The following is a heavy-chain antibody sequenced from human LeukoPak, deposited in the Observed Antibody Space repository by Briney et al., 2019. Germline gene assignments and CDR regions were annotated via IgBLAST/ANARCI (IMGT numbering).Heavy chain of an antibody. CDR1: GFTFSSYG. Sequence: PGGSLRLSCAASGFTFSSYGMHWVRQAPGKGLEWVAVIWYDGSNKYYADSVKGRFTISRDNSKKTLYLQMNSLRAADKAVYYCAKDTMTYAYVWGSYGFDYWGQGTLVTVSS. D-gene: IGHD3-16*01. CDR3: AKDTMTYAYVWGSYGFDY. J-gene: IGHJ4*02. V-gene: IGHV3-33*06. CDR2: IWYDGSNK.